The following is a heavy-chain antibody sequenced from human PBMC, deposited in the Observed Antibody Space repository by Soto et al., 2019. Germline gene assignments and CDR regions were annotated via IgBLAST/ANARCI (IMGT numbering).Heavy chain of an antibody. CDR3: ARVKVIGVGMLGQLDY. V-gene: IGHV1-69*01. J-gene: IGHJ4*02. Sequence: QVQLVQSGAEVKKPGSSVKVSCKASGGTFSSYAISWVRQPPGQGLEWMGGIIPIFGTANYAQKFQGRVTITADEYTSTAYMELRSLRSEDPAVYYCARVKVIGVGMLGQLDYWGQGTLVTVSS. D-gene: IGHD2-8*01. CDR1: GGTFSSYA. CDR2: IIPIFGTA.